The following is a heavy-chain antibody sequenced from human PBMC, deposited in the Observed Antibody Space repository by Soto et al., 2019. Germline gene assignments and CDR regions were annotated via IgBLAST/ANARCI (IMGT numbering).Heavy chain of an antibody. V-gene: IGHV1-2*04. CDR3: ARDRVRSSSYRPYYYYGMDV. Sequence: ASVKVSCKASGYTFTGYYMHWVRQAPGQGLEWMGWINPNSGGTNYAQKFQGWVTMTRDTSISTAYMELSRLRSDDTAVYYCARDRVRSSSYRPYYYYGMDVWGQGTTVTVSS. CDR1: GYTFTGYY. J-gene: IGHJ6*02. CDR2: INPNSGGT. D-gene: IGHD6-6*01.